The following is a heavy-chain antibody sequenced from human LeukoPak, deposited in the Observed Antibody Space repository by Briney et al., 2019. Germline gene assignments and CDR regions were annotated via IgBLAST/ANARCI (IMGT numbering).Heavy chain of an antibody. D-gene: IGHD3-10*01. CDR1: GFLFSTYW. CDR2: INQDGTEK. V-gene: IGHV3-7*01. Sequence: GESLRLSCAASGFLFSTYWMSWVRQAPGKGLEWVANINQDGTEKYYVDSVKGRFTISRDYAKNSLYLQMNSLRVEDTAVYYCAEVAKYYYGPETYYFFEQWGQGTPVTASS. J-gene: IGHJ4*02. CDR3: AEVAKYYYGPETYYFFEQ.